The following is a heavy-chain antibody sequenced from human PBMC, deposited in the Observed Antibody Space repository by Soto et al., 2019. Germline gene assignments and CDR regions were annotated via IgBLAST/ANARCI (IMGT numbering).Heavy chain of an antibody. V-gene: IGHV4-59*01. CDR2: VYYTGST. Sequence: SETLSLTCSVSGGSISGSYWSWIRQSPGKGLEWLGYVYYTGSTNYSPSLRSRVSISVDTSKNEFSLRLSSVTAADTAVYFCARSVAVPGAHIDYWGQGTQVIVSS. D-gene: IGHD6-19*01. J-gene: IGHJ4*02. CDR3: ARSVAVPGAHIDY. CDR1: GGSISGSY.